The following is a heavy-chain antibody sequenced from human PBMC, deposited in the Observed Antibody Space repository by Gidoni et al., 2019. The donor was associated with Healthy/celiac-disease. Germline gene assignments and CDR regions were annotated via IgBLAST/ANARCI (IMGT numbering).Heavy chain of an antibody. Sequence: EVQLVESGGGLVQPGGSLRLSCAASGFSFSPYWMHWVRQVPGEGLFWVSRINDDGTGTAYADSAKGRFTISRDNAKNTLYLQMNSLRAEDTAIYYCARDPPGADTWDSFDYWGQGTLVSVS. CDR2: INDDGTGT. V-gene: IGHV3-74*01. CDR3: ARDPPGADTWDSFDY. J-gene: IGHJ4*02. D-gene: IGHD1-26*01. CDR1: GFSFSPYW.